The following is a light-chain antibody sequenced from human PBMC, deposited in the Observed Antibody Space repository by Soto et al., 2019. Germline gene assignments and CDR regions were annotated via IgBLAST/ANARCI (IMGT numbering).Light chain of an antibody. CDR1: QSVSSTY. J-gene: IGKJ1*01. CDR2: GAS. CDR3: QQYGGSRWT. Sequence: EIVLTQSPGTLSLSPGERATLSCRASQSVSSTYLAWYQQKPGQAPRLLIYGASNRATGIPDRFSGSGSGTDFILTISRLEPDVFAVYYCQQYGGSRWTFGQGTRVDI. V-gene: IGKV3-20*01.